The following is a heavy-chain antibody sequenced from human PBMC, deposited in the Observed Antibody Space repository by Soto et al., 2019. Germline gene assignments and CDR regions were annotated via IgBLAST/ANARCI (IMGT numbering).Heavy chain of an antibody. J-gene: IGHJ5*02. V-gene: IGHV1-46*01. D-gene: IGHD2-15*01. CDR1: GYTFTSYY. CDR3: ARDGYCSGGSCYDWFDP. Sequence: ASVKVSCKASGYTFTSYYMHWVRQAPGQGLEWMGIINPSGGSTSYAQKFQGRVTMTRDTSTSTVYTELSSLRSEDTAVYYCARDGYCSGGSCYDWFDPWGQGTLVTVSS. CDR2: INPSGGST.